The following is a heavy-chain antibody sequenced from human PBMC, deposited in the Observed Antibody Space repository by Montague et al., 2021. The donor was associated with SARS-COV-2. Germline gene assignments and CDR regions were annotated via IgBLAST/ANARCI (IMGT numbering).Heavy chain of an antibody. V-gene: IGHV3-7*01. CDR3: ARFAATADLDY. J-gene: IGHJ4*02. CDR1: GFTFRKFW. Sequence: SLRLSCAASGFTFRKFWMSWFRHPPGQALDGVAHIKQDVSEKFYMDSVKGRFTLSRDDAKNSVYLQMNSLRVEDTAVYYCARFAATADLDYWGQGTLVTV. D-gene: IGHD1-26*01. CDR2: IKQDVSEK.